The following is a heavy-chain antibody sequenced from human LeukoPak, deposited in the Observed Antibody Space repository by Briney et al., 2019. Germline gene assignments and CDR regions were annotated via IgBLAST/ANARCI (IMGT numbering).Heavy chain of an antibody. CDR2: ISSTESST. CDR3: VRRGGGAVAYDS. D-gene: IGHD6-19*01. Sequence: PGGSLRLSCAASGFTFSTYPIHWVRQAPGKRLEYVSSISSTESSTHYADSVRGRFTISRDNSKNTLHLQMSSLRAEDTAVCYCVRRGGGAVAYDSWGQGTLVTVSS. CDR1: GFTFSTYP. V-gene: IGHV3-64D*09. J-gene: IGHJ4*02.